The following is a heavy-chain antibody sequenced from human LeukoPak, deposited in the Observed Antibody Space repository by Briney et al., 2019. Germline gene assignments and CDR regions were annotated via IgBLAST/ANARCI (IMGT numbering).Heavy chain of an antibody. J-gene: IGHJ4*02. CDR2: IYYSGST. CDR3: ARCLAAAGTYYFDY. D-gene: IGHD6-13*01. CDR1: GGSISSYY. Sequence: PSETLSLTCTVSGGSISSYYWSWIRQPPGKGLEWIGYIYYSGSTNYNPSLKSRVTISVDTSKNQFSLKLSSVTAADTAVYYCARCLAAAGTYYFDYWGQGTLVTVSS. V-gene: IGHV4-59*01.